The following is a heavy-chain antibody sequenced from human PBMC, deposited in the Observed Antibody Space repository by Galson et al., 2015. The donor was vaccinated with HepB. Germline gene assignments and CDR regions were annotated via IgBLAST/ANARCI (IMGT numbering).Heavy chain of an antibody. J-gene: IGHJ4*02. Sequence: SLRLSCAASGFTFSSYAMSWVRQAPGRGLEWVSAISGSGGSTYYADSVKGRFTISRDNSKNTLYLQMNSLRAEDTAVYYCAKDHRDGYNPDYWGQGTLVTVSS. CDR2: ISGSGGST. D-gene: IGHD5-24*01. V-gene: IGHV3-23*01. CDR3: AKDHRDGYNPDY. CDR1: GFTFSSYA.